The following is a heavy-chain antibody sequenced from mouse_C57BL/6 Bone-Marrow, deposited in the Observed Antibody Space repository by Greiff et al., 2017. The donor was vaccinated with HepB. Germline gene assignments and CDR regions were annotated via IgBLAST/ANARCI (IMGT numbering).Heavy chain of an antibody. CDR3: ARGGTALYYFDY. Sequence: EVHLVESGPELVKPGASVKISCKASGYSFTDYNMNWVKQSNGKSLEWIGVINPNYGTTSYNQKFKGKATLTVDQSSSTAYMQLNSLTSEDSAVYYCARGGTALYYFDYWGQGTTLTVSS. D-gene: IGHD4-1*01. V-gene: IGHV1-39*01. J-gene: IGHJ2*01. CDR1: GYSFTDYN. CDR2: INPNYGTT.